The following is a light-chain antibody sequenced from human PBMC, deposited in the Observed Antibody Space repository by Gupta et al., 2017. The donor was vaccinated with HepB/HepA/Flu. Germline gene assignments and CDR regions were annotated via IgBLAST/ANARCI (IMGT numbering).Light chain of an antibody. V-gene: IGLV3-25*03. CDR2: KDS. CDR1: ALPKQY. CDR3: QSADSSGHV. J-gene: IGLJ2*01. Sequence: SYELTQPPSVSVSPGQTARITCSGDALPKQYAYWYQQKPGQAPVLVIYKDSERPSGIPERFSGSSSGTTVTLTIRGVQAEDEADYYCQSADSSGHVFGGGTKLTVL.